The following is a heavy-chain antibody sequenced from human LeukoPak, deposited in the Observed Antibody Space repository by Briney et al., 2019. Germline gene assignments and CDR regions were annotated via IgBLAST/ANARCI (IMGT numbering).Heavy chain of an antibody. J-gene: IGHJ3*02. Sequence: PGGSLRLSCAASGFTFSSYTMNWVRQAPGKGLEWVGRIKSKTDGGTTDYAAPVKGRFTISRDDSKNTLYLQMNSLKTEDTAVYYCTPQGVGTGGDAFDIWGQGTMVTVSS. D-gene: IGHD1-14*01. CDR3: TPQGVGTGGDAFDI. V-gene: IGHV3-15*01. CDR1: GFTFSSYT. CDR2: IKSKTDGGTT.